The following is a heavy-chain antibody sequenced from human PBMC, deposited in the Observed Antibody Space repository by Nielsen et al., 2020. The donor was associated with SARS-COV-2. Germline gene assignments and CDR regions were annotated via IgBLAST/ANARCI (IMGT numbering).Heavy chain of an antibody. CDR1: GFTISTYG. Sequence: GESLKISCAATGFTISTYGMSWVRQAPGKGLEWVSAISSSTYYADSVKGRFTVSRDNSKNTLYLQMNSLRAEDTAVYYCVKRSGYTSGWYGDYWGQGTLVTVSS. D-gene: IGHD6-19*01. V-gene: IGHV3-23*01. CDR2: ISSST. CDR3: VKRSGYTSGWYGDY. J-gene: IGHJ4*02.